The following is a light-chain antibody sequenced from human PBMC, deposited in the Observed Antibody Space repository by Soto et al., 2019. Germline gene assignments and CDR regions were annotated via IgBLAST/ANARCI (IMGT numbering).Light chain of an antibody. Sequence: FMLTQPHSVSESPGKTVTISCTRSSGSIASNYVQWYQQRPGSAPTTVIYEDNQRPSGVPDRFSGSIDSSSNSASLTISGLKTEDEAYYYCQSYDSSNVVFGGGTKVTVL. J-gene: IGLJ2*01. CDR3: QSYDSSNVV. V-gene: IGLV6-57*03. CDR2: EDN. CDR1: SGSIASNY.